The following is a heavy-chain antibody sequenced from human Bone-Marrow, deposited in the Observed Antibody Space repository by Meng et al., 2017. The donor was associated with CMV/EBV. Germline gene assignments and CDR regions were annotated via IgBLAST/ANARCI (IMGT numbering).Heavy chain of an antibody. CDR2: IYHSGST. CDR3: ESTEVRMTTVTLGRFDY. J-gene: IGHJ4*02. D-gene: IGHD4-11*01. Sequence: SETLSLTCSVSGYSISSGYYWGWIRQPPGKGLEWIGSIYHSGSTYYNPSLKSRVTISVDTSKNQFALKLSSVTAADTAVYYCESTEVRMTTVTLGRFDYWGQGTLVTVSS. V-gene: IGHV4-38-2*02. CDR1: GYSISSGYY.